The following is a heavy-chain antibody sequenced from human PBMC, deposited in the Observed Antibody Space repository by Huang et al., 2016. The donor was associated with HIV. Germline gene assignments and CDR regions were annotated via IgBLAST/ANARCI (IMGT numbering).Heavy chain of an antibody. CDR3: TRENYDFWSGYYKYYFDY. CDR2: IRSKATGGTT. J-gene: IGHJ4*02. V-gene: IGHV3-49*05. Sequence: EVQLVESGGGLVKPGRSLRLSCTASGFTFGDYAMRWFRQAPGKGLGWVGFIRSKATGGTTEYAASVKGRFTISRDDSKSIAYLQMNSLKIEDTAVYYCTRENYDFWSGYYKYYFDYWGQGTLVTVSS. CDR1: GFTFGDYA. D-gene: IGHD3-3*01.